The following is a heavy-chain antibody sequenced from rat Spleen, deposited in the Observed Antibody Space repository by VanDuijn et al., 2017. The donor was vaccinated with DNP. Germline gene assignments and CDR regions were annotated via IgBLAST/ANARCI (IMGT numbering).Heavy chain of an antibody. Sequence: EVQLVESGGGLVQPGRSLKLSCAGSGFIFSDYYMAWVRQAPTKGLEWVAYIRYDGATTYYGDSVKGRFTISRDNAKSTLYLQINSLRSEDMATYYCARHVLPLRVWDYWGQGVMVTVSS. CDR1: GFIFSDYY. CDR3: ARHVLPLRVWDY. CDR2: IRYDGATT. D-gene: IGHD1-4*01. V-gene: IGHV5-22*01. J-gene: IGHJ2*01.